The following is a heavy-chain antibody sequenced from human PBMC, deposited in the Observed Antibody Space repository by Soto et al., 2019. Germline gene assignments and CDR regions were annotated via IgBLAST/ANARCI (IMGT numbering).Heavy chain of an antibody. CDR2: ISSSSSTI. CDR3: ARDPFGVLVPAYVGY. CDR1: GFTFSSYS. J-gene: IGHJ4*02. V-gene: IGHV3-48*02. D-gene: IGHD2-2*01. Sequence: EVQLVESGGGLVQPGGSLRLSCAASGFTFSSYSMNWVRQAPGKGLEWVSYISSSSSTIYYADSVKGRFTISRDNAKNSLYLQMNSLRDEDTAVSYCARDPFGVLVPAYVGYWGQGTLVTVSS.